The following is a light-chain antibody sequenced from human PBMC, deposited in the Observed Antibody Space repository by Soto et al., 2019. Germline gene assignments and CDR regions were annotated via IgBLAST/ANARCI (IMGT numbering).Light chain of an antibody. CDR1: QGIGDY. Sequence: DIQMTQSPSSLSASVGDRVTITCRASQGIGDYLAWYQQKPGKVPKLLIYAASTLQSGVPSRFSGSGSGTDFTLTISSLLPEDVATFYCQKYDSVPLTFGGGTKVEIK. V-gene: IGKV1-27*01. CDR3: QKYDSVPLT. J-gene: IGKJ4*01. CDR2: AAS.